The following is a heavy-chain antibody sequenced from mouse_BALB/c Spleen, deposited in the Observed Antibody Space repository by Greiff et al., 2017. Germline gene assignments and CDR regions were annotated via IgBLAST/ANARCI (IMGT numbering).Heavy chain of an antibody. CDR3: ARRGSTMITDYYAMDY. Sequence: VQGVESGPGLVAPSQSLSITCTVSGFSLSRYSVHWVRQPPGKGLEWLGMIWGGGSTDYNSALKSRLSISKDNSKSQVFLKMNSLQTDDTAMYYCARRGSTMITDYYAMDYWGQGTSVTVSS. V-gene: IGHV2-6-4*01. J-gene: IGHJ4*01. D-gene: IGHD2-4*01. CDR2: IWGGGST. CDR1: GFSLSRYS.